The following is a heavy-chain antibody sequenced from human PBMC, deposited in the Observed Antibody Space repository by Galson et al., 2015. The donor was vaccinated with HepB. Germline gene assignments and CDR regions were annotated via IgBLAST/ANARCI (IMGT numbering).Heavy chain of an antibody. Sequence: SLRLSCAGSGFTFGSYAINWVRQAPGKGLEWVSAISAGGEATLYADSVKGRFTISRDNSKDTVYLQMSSLRAEDSALYYCGRWIYYYDVWGRGTLVTVPS. V-gene: IGHV3-23*01. CDR3: GRWIYYYDV. J-gene: IGHJ2*01. CDR2: ISAGGEAT. CDR1: GFTFGSYA. D-gene: IGHD5-12*01.